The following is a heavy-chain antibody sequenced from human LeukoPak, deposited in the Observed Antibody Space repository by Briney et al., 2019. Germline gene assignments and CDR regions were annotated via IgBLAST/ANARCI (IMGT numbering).Heavy chain of an antibody. J-gene: IGHJ4*02. D-gene: IGHD3-16*01. CDR2: ISSSGSTK. V-gene: IGHV3-48*03. CDR1: GFTFSSYE. CDR3: ARDVRAWGSFDY. Sequence: GGSLRLSCTASGFTFSSYEMNWVCQAPGKGLEWVSYISSSGSTKYYADSVKGRFTISRDNAKNSLYLQMNSLRAEDTAVYYCARDVRAWGSFDYWGQGTLVTVSS.